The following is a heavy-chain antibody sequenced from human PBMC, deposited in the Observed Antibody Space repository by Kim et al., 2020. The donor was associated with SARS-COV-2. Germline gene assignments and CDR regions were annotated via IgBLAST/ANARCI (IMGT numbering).Heavy chain of an antibody. J-gene: IGHJ4*02. CDR3: ASSDCSGGSCDTDPLTN. Sequence: SETLSLTCTVSGGSISSYYWSWIRQPPGKGLEWIGYIYYSGSTNYNPSLKSRVTISVDTSKNQFSLKLSSVTAADTAVYYCASSDCSGGSCDTDPLTNWGQGTLVTVSS. V-gene: IGHV4-59*08. CDR2: IYYSGST. CDR1: GGSISSYY. D-gene: IGHD2-15*01.